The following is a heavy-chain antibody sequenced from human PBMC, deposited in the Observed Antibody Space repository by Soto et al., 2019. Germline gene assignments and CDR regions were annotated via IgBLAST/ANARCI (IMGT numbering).Heavy chain of an antibody. V-gene: IGHV1-46*03. CDR2: INPSGGST. D-gene: IGHD2-2*01. CDR3: ARAGRGPYCSSTSCPVAPPKNYYYMDV. Sequence: ASVKVSCKASGYTFTSYYMHWVRQAPGQGLEWMGIINPSGGSTSYAQKFQGRVTMTRDTSTSTVYMELSSLRSEDTAVYYCARAGRGPYCSSTSCPVAPPKNYYYMDVWRKGTTVTVP. J-gene: IGHJ6*03. CDR1: GYTFTSYY.